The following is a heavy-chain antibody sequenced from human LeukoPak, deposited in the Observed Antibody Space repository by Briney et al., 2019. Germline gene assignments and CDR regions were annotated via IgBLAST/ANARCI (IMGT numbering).Heavy chain of an antibody. J-gene: IGHJ4*02. CDR2: IYPDDSDT. D-gene: IGHD5-24*01. CDR3: VRGGRDGYRYYDY. Sequence: GESLKISCKGSGYSFSLYWIAWVRQMPGEGLECMGIIYPDDSDTRYSPPFQGRVTISADKSINTAYLHWSSLEASDTPVYFCVRGGRDGYRYYDYWGQGTLVTVSS. V-gene: IGHV5-51*01. CDR1: GYSFSLYW.